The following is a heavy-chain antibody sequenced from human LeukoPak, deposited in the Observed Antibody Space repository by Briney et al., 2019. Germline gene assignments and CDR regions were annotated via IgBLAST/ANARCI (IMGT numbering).Heavy chain of an antibody. V-gene: IGHV3-21*04. J-gene: IGHJ4*02. Sequence: PGGSLRLSCAASGFTFSGYSMNWVRQAPGKGLEWVSSISSSSSYIYYADSVKGRFTISRDNAKNSLYLQMNSLRAEDTAVYYCAKLLWFGELLVPSSFDYWGQGTLVTVSS. CDR2: ISSSSSYI. D-gene: IGHD3-10*01. CDR3: AKLLWFGELLVPSSFDY. CDR1: GFTFSGYS.